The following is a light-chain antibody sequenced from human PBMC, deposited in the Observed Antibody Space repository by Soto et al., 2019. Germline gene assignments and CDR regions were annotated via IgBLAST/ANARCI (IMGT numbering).Light chain of an antibody. V-gene: IGLV2-14*01. CDR1: SSDVGGYNY. CDR3: SSYTSSSTLV. J-gene: IGLJ2*01. CDR2: DVS. Sequence: QSALTQPASVSGSPGQSITISCTGTSSDVGGYNYVSWYQQHPGKAPKLMIYDVSNRPSGVSNRFSGSKSGNTASLTISGLQAEDEDDYYCSSYTSSSTLVVGGGTKVTVL.